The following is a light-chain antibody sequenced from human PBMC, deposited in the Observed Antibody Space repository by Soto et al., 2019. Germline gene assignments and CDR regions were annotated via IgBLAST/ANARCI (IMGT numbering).Light chain of an antibody. J-gene: IGLJ2*01. Sequence: QSVLTQPPSVSGAPGQSVTIPCTGSRSNIGSGFDVHWYQQVPGTAPKLLIFGNNNRPSGVPDRFSGSKSGSSACLAIAGLQAEDEADYFCQSYDNSLRVLFGGGTKLTVL. CDR1: RSNIGSGFD. CDR2: GNN. CDR3: QSYDNSLRVL. V-gene: IGLV1-40*01.